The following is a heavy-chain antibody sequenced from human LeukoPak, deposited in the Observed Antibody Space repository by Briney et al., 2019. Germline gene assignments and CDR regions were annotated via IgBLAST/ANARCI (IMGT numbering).Heavy chain of an antibody. V-gene: IGHV3-30*18. CDR1: GFTFSSYG. D-gene: IGHD6-13*01. J-gene: IGHJ4*02. CDR2: ISYDGSNE. Sequence: PGGSLRLSCAASGFTFSSYGMHWVRQAPGKGLEWVAVISYDGSNEYYADSVKGRFTVSRDNSKNTLYLQMNSLRAEDTAVYYYAKGGQQLVRYYFDYWGQGTLVTVSS. CDR3: AKGGQQLVRYYFDY.